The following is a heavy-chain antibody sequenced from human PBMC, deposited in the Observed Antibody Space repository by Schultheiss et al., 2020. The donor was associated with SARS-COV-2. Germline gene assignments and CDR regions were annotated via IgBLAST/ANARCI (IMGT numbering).Heavy chain of an antibody. D-gene: IGHD3-3*01. CDR3: AREGYYGSVSNWYFDL. J-gene: IGHJ2*01. CDR1: GGSISSSNW. V-gene: IGHV4-4*02. Sequence: SETLSLTCAVSGGSISSSNWWSWIRQPPGKGLEWIGYIYHSGSTYYNPSLKSRVTISVDRSKNQFSLKLSSVTAADTAVYYCAREGYYGSVSNWYFDLWGRGTLVTVSS. CDR2: IYHSGST.